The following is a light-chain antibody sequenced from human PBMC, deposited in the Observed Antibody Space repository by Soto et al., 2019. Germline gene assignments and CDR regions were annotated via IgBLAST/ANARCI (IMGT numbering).Light chain of an antibody. CDR1: SDDVGAYNS. CDR2: KGT. Sequence: SVLSQPASVSGSPGQSITISCTVTSDDVGAYNSVSWYQQLPHKAPQVILYKGTQRPSGVSSRFSGSTSGNAASLTISGLQADDEADYFCCSSAPESTYVFGTGTKVTVL. V-gene: IGLV2-23*01. J-gene: IGLJ1*01. CDR3: CSSAPESTYV.